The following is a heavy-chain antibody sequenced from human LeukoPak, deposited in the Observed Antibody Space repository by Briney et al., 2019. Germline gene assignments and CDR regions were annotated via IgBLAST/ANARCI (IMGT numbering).Heavy chain of an antibody. D-gene: IGHD6-19*01. J-gene: IGHJ4*02. CDR2: IGIRGDT. Sequence: GGSLRLSCAASGFTFIDYDMHWVRQVIGKGLEWVSAIGIRGDTHYSGSVKGRFTISRENAESSLYLQMNSLRAEDTAVYYCARGGIQVSGIDEFDYWGQGALVTVPS. CDR1: GFTFIDYD. CDR3: ARGGIQVSGIDEFDY. V-gene: IGHV3-13*01.